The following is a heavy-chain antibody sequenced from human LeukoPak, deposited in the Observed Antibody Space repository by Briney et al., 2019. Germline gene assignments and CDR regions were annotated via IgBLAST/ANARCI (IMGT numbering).Heavy chain of an antibody. D-gene: IGHD3-9*01. CDR1: GGSFSGYY. J-gene: IGHJ5*02. Sequence: KPSETLSLTCAVYGGSFSGYYWSWIRQPAGKGLEWIGRVYSSGSTSYNPSLESRVTISLDTSMNHFSLRLSSVTAADTAMYFCASSNILAGFWFDPWGQGTLVTVS. CDR3: ASSNILAGFWFDP. V-gene: IGHV4-59*10. CDR2: VYSSGST.